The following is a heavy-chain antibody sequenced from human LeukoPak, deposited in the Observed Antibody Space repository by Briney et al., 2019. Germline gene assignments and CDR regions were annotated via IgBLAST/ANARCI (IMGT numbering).Heavy chain of an antibody. CDR2: ISSSSYV. D-gene: IGHD6-19*01. J-gene: IGHJ4*02. V-gene: IGHV3-21*01. CDR1: GFTFSSYS. Sequence: PGGSLRLSCAASGFTFSSYSMNWVRQAPGKGLEWVSSISSSSYVYYADSVKSRFTISRDNAKNSLYLQMNSLRAEDTAVYYCARDTVAVAGGFDYWGQGTLVTVSS. CDR3: ARDTVAVAGGFDY.